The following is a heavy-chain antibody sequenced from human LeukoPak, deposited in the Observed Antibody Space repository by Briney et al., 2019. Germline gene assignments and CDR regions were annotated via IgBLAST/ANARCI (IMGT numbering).Heavy chain of an antibody. CDR1: GFTFSSYG. Sequence: GGSLRLSCASSGFTFSSYGMHWVRQAPGKGLEWVTFIRYDGSNKYYADSVKGRFTISRDNSKNTLYLQMNSLRAEDTAVYYCAKDYSSSWPMYNWFDPWGQGTLVTVSS. CDR3: AKDYSSSWPMYNWFDP. V-gene: IGHV3-30*02. J-gene: IGHJ5*02. D-gene: IGHD6-13*01. CDR2: IRYDGSNK.